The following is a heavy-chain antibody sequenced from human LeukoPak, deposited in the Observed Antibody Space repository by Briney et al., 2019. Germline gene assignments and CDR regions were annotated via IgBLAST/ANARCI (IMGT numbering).Heavy chain of an antibody. V-gene: IGHV3-33*05. D-gene: IGHD2-15*01. Sequence: GGSLRLSCVASGFTFSSFGMHWVRQAPGKGLEWVTIISYDGNHQYYADSVKGRFTISRDNSKNTLFLQMNSLRPEDTAVYYCARTSLGYCSGGSCFQTIYYFGMDVWGQGTTVTVSS. CDR3: ARTSLGYCSGGSCFQTIYYFGMDV. CDR1: GFTFSSFG. J-gene: IGHJ6*02. CDR2: ISYDGNHQ.